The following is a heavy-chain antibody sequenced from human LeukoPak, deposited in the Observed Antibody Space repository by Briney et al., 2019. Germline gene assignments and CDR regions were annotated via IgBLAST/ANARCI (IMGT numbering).Heavy chain of an antibody. V-gene: IGHV4-59*01. CDR1: GGSISSYY. CDR3: ARGLPPHSSFFN. CDR2: IYYSGST. J-gene: IGHJ4*02. Sequence: SETLSLTCTVSGGSISSYYWSWIRQPPGKGLEWIGYIYYSGSTNYNPSLKSRVTISVDTSKNQFSLKLRSVTAADTALYYCARGLPPHSSFFNWGQGTLVTVSS. D-gene: IGHD3-22*01.